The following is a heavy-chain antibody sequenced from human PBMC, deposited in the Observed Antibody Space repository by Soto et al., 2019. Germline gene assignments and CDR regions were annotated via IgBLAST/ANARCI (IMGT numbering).Heavy chain of an antibody. J-gene: IGHJ6*02. Sequence: EASVKVSCKASGYTFTGYYMHWVRQAPGQGLEWMGWINPNSGGTNYAQKFQGWVTMTRDTSISTAYMELSRLRSDDTAVYYCARAASGLWSHYYYYGMDVWGQGTTVTVSS. V-gene: IGHV1-2*04. CDR2: INPNSGGT. CDR3: ARAASGLWSHYYYYGMDV. CDR1: GYTFTGYY. D-gene: IGHD3-10*01.